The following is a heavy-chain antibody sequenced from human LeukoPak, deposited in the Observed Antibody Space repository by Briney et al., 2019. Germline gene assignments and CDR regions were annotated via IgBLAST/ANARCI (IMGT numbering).Heavy chain of an antibody. CDR2: IYYSGST. V-gene: IGHV4-59*08. CDR3: ARHERRRAVAGPFDY. CDR1: GGSISSYY. D-gene: IGHD6-19*01. J-gene: IGHJ4*02. Sequence: SETLSLTCTVSGGSISSYYWSWIRQPPGRGLEWIGCIYYSGSTNYNPSLKSRVTISVDTSKNQFSLKLSSVTAADTAVYYCARHERRRAVAGPFDYWGQGTLVTVSS.